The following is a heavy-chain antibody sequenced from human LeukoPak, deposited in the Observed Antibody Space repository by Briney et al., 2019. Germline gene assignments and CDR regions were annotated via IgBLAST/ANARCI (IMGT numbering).Heavy chain of an antibody. J-gene: IGHJ6*03. Sequence: SVKVSCKASGGTFSSYAISWVRQAPGQGLEWMGGIIPIFDTATYAQKFQGRVTITADESTSTVYMELSSLRSEDTAMYFCARAGPEADDYGDYRYYCYMDVWGKGTTVSISS. D-gene: IGHD4-17*01. V-gene: IGHV1-69*13. CDR1: GGTFSSYA. CDR2: IIPIFDTA. CDR3: ARAGPEADDYGDYRYYCYMDV.